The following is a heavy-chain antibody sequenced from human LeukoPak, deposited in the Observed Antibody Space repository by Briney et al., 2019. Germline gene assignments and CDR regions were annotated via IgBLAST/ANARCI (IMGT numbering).Heavy chain of an antibody. J-gene: IGHJ4*02. V-gene: IGHV3-23*01. CDR2: ISGSGGST. D-gene: IGHD2-15*01. CDR3: AKGGYCSGGSCYVGLLDY. Sequence: GGSLCLSCAASGFTFSSYAMSWVRQAPGKGLEWVSAISGSGGSTYYADSVKGRFTISRDNSKNTLYLQMKSMRAEDTAVYYCAKGGYCSGGSCYVGLLDYWCQGTRVTVSS. CDR1: GFTFSSYA.